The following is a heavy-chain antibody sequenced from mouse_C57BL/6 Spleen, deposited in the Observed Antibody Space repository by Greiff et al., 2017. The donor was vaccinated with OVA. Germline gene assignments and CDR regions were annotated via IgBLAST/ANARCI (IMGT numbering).Heavy chain of an antibody. J-gene: IGHJ3*01. CDR2: IDPSDSYT. CDR1: GYTFTSYW. V-gene: IGHV1-59*01. D-gene: IGHD3-3*01. Sequence: VQLQQPGAGLVRPGASVKLSCKASGYTFTSYWMHWVKQRPGQGLEWIGVIDPSDSYTNYNQKFKGKATLTVDTSASTAYMQLSSLTSEDSAVYYCARWGDWAYWGQGTLVTVAA. CDR3: ARWGDWAY.